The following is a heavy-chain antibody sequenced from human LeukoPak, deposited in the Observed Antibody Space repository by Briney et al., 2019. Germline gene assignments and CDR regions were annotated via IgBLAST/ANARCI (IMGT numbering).Heavy chain of an antibody. D-gene: IGHD3-3*01. V-gene: IGHV3-21*01. CDR2: ISSSSSYI. CDR1: GFTFSSYS. J-gene: IGHJ6*03. CDR3: ADFGVVRTYYYYYMDV. Sequence: GGSLRLSCAASGFTFSSYSMNWVRQAPGKGLEWVSSISSSSSYIYYADSVKGRFTISRDNAKNSLYLQMNSLRAEDTAVYYCADFGVVRTYYYYYMDVWGKGTTVTVSS.